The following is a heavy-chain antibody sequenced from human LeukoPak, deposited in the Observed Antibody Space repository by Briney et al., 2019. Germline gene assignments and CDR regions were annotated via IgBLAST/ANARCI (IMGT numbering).Heavy chain of an antibody. CDR3: ARDRVGDGYNSSFDY. J-gene: IGHJ4*02. V-gene: IGHV1-46*01. CDR1: GYTFTSYY. D-gene: IGHD5-24*01. Sequence: GASVKVSCKASGYTFTSYYMHWVRQAPGQGLEWMGIINPSGGSTSYAQKFQGRVTMTRDMSTSTVYMELSSLRSEDTAVYYCARDRVGDGYNSSFDYWGQGTLVTVSS. CDR2: INPSGGST.